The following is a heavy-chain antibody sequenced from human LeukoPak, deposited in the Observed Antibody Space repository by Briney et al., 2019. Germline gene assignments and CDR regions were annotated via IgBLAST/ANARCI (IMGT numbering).Heavy chain of an antibody. Sequence: GGSLRLSCAASGFTFSTYGMHWVRQAPGKGLEWVAFIRYDGSNIYYADSVKGRFTISRDNSKNTLYLQMNSLRAEDTAVYYCAKDSSPSGYGSGWSFDYWGQGTLATVSS. CDR3: AKDSSPSGYGSGWSFDY. D-gene: IGHD5-12*01. CDR1: GFTFSTYG. V-gene: IGHV3-30*02. J-gene: IGHJ4*02. CDR2: IRYDGSNI.